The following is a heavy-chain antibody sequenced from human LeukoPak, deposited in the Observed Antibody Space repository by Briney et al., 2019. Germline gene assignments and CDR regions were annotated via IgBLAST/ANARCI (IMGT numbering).Heavy chain of an antibody. J-gene: IGHJ4*02. D-gene: IGHD2-21*01. V-gene: IGHV3-23*01. Sequence: GGSLRLSCAASGFTFSSYAMSWVRQAPGKGLEWVSAISGSGGSTYYADSVKGRFTISRDNSKNTLFLQMNSLGAEDTAVYYCTTGRGGAYHFDFWGQGTLVTVSS. CDR2: ISGSGGST. CDR1: GFTFSSYA. CDR3: TTGRGGAYHFDF.